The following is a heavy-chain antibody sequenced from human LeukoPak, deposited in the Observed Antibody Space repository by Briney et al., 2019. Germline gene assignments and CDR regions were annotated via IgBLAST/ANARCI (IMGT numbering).Heavy chain of an antibody. D-gene: IGHD5-12*01. CDR3: ARDGYGGYTYYYYYMDV. V-gene: IGHV1-18*01. Sequence: VASVKVSCKASGYTFTSYGISWVRQAPGQGLEWMGWISAYNGNTNYAQKLQGRVTMTTDTSTSTAYMELRSLRSDDTAVYYCARDGYGGYTYYYYYMDVWGKGTTVTVSS. J-gene: IGHJ6*03. CDR1: GYTFTSYG. CDR2: ISAYNGNT.